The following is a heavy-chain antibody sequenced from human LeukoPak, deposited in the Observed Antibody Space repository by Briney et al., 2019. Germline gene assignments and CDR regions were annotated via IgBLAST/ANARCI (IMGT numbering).Heavy chain of an antibody. J-gene: IGHJ3*02. CDR2: FYYSGST. CDR1: GGAISFYY. V-gene: IGHV4-59*01. Sequence: SETLSLTCTVSGGAISFYYWSWIRQPPGKGLEWIGYFYYSGSTNYNPSLKSRVTLSVDTSKSQFSMKLSSVAAADTAVYYCARRGGDAFDIWGQGTMVTVSS. CDR3: ARRGGDAFDI. D-gene: IGHD3-16*01.